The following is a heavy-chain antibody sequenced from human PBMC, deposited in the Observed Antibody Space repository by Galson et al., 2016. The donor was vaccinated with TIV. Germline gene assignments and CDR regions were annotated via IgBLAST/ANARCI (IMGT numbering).Heavy chain of an antibody. Sequence: SETLSLTCTVSGGSITRSGFYWAWIRQSPGKGLEWLGSIYDTGSTSSNPSFRSRVTMSVDTSRNAFSLRLTSVTAADTSIYYCARHISIPALKRHHYFDPWGQGTLVTVSS. CDR1: GGSITRSGFY. CDR2: IYDTGST. J-gene: IGHJ5*02. D-gene: IGHD2-2*02. V-gene: IGHV4-39*01. CDR3: ARHISIPALKRHHYFDP.